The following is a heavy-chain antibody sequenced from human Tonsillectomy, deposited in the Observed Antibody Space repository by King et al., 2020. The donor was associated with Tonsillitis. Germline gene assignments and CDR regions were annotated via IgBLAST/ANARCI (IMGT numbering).Heavy chain of an antibody. D-gene: IGHD1-1*01. Sequence: VQLVESGAEVEKPGASVKVSCKASGYTFTSYYMHWVRQAPGQGLEWMGIINPSGGSTSYAQNFQGRVTLTRDTSTSTVYMELSILTSEDTAVYYCARGCWNGKDFDYWGQGTLVTVSS. CDR1: GYTFTSYY. CDR2: INPSGGST. J-gene: IGHJ4*02. CDR3: ARGCWNGKDFDY. V-gene: IGHV1-46*01.